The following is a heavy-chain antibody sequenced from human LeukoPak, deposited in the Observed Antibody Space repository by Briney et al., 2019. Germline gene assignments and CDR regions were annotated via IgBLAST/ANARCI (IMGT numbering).Heavy chain of an antibody. CDR3: ARSKESSSAFDI. Sequence: GASVKGSCKASGYTFTGYYMHWVRQAPGQGLEWMGWINPNSGGTNYAQKFQGRVTMTRDTSISTAYMELSRLRSDDTAVYYCARSKESSSAFDIWGQGTMVTVSS. J-gene: IGHJ3*02. CDR1: GYTFTGYY. CDR2: INPNSGGT. V-gene: IGHV1-2*02. D-gene: IGHD6-6*01.